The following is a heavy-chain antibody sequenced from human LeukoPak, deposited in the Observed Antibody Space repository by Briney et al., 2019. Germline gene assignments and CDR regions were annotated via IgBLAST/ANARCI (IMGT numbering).Heavy chain of an antibody. Sequence: GESLKISCEGSGYSFTNYWIAWVRQVPGKGLEWMGIIYPGDSDATYSPSFQGQVTISTDKSIGTAYLQWSSLKASDTAMYYCARGIRLVRGVITPNYDHWGQGTLVTVSS. V-gene: IGHV5-51*01. CDR3: ARGIRLVRGVITPNYDH. J-gene: IGHJ4*02. D-gene: IGHD3-10*01. CDR1: GYSFTNYW. CDR2: IYPGDSDA.